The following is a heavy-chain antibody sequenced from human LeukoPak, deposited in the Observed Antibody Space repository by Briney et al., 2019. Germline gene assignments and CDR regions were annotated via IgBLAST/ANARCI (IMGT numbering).Heavy chain of an antibody. J-gene: IGHJ4*02. CDR3: ARHLHTSGWYRGSFDY. CDR2: IHYSGST. Sequence: SETLSLTCTVSGGSISSYYWTWIRQPPGKGLEWIGYIHYSGSTRYNPSLKSRLTISVETSNNQFSLKLTSVTAADTAGLYCARHLHTSGWYRGSFDYWGQGTLVSVSS. V-gene: IGHV4-59*08. D-gene: IGHD6-19*01. CDR1: GGSISSYY.